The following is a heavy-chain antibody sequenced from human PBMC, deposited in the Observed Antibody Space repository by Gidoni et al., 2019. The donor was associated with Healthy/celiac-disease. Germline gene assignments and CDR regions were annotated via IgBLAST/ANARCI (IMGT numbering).Heavy chain of an antibody. CDR3: SKCDSAYDWISPIDY. CDR1: VLTFSCSG. D-gene: IGHD5-12*01. Sequence: QVQLVESGGGVVQPGRSLRLSCAASVLTFSCSGMHRLRQAPGKGLEGVAVISDDGSNKCYADSVKGRFTISRDNSENTLYLQMNNLRAEDTAVYYCSKCDSAYDWISPIDYWGQGTLVTVSS. V-gene: IGHV3-30*18. CDR2: ISDDGSNK. J-gene: IGHJ4*02.